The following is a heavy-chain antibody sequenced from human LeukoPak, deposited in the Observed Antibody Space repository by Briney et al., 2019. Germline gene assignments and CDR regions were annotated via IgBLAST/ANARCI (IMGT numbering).Heavy chain of an antibody. CDR3: AKEEGLTAAAAPQY. Sequence: PGGSLRLSCAASKFTFSSSWMHWVRQAPGKGLEWVAVISYDGSNKYYADSVKGRFTISRDNSKNTLYLQMNSLRAEDTAVYYCAKEEGLTAAAAPQYWGQGTLVTVSS. CDR2: ISYDGSNK. CDR1: KFTFSSSW. D-gene: IGHD6-13*01. V-gene: IGHV3-30*18. J-gene: IGHJ4*02.